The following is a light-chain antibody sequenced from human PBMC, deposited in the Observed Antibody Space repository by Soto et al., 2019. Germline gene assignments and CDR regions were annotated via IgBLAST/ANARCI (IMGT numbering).Light chain of an antibody. CDR1: INDIGSYNY. V-gene: IGLV2-14*01. CDR2: EVS. J-gene: IGLJ1*01. CDR3: TSYTSSRTLV. Sequence: QSALTQPASVSGSPGQSITLSCAGTINDIGSYNYVSWYQQLPGKAPKLMIYEVSNRPSGFSDRFSGSKSGNTASLTISGLQAEDEADYYCTSYTSSRTLVFGTGTKLTVL.